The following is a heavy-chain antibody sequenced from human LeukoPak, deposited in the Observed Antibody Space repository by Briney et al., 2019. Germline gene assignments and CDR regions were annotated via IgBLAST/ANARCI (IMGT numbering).Heavy chain of an antibody. Sequence: PSKTLSLTCTVSGYSISSGYYWGWIRQPPGKGLEWIGSIYHSGSTYYNPSLKSRVTISVDTSKNQFSLKLSSVTAADTAVYYYARASMTTVKIDYWGQGTLVTVSS. CDR2: IYHSGST. D-gene: IGHD4-11*01. CDR1: GYSISSGYY. J-gene: IGHJ4*02. V-gene: IGHV4-38-2*02. CDR3: ARASMTTVKIDY.